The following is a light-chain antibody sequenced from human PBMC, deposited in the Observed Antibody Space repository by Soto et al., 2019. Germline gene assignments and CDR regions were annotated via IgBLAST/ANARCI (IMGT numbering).Light chain of an antibody. CDR2: DAS. V-gene: IGKV1-5*01. Sequence: DIPMTQSPSTLSPYVGDRVTITCRASQSVDTYLAWYHQKPGKAPKLLIYDASSLENGVPSRFSGSGSGTEFTLTISSLQPDDFATYYCQQYNSDSPTFGQGTKLEIK. CDR3: QQYNSDSPT. CDR1: QSVDTY. J-gene: IGKJ2*01.